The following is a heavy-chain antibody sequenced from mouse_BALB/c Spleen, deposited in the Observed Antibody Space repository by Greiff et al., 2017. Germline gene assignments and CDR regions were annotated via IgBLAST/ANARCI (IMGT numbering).Heavy chain of an antibody. J-gene: IGHJ4*01. D-gene: IGHD1-1*01. CDR2: INPSNGGT. Sequence: QVQLQQSGAELVKPGASVKLSCKASGYTFTSYYMYWVKQRPGQGLEWIGEINPSNGGTNFNEKFKGKATLTADKSSSTAYMQLSSLTSVDSAVYFCARDGSRDYAMDYWGQGTSVTVSS. CDR3: ARDGSRDYAMDY. V-gene: IGHV1-53*01. CDR1: GYTFTSYY.